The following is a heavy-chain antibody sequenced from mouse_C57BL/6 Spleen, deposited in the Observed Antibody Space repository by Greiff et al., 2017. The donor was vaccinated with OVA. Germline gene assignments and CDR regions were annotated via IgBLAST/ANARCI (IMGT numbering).Heavy chain of an antibody. J-gene: IGHJ1*03. V-gene: IGHV1-74*01. CDR2: IHPSDSDP. Sequence: QVQLQQPGAELVKPGASVKVSCKASGYTFTSYWMHWVKQRPGQGLEWIGRIHPSDSDPNYNQKFKGRATLTVDKSSSTAYMQLSSLTSEDSAVYYCAIRGPTKGGYFDVWGTGTTVTVSS. CDR3: AIRGPTKGGYFDV. CDR1: GYTFTSYW.